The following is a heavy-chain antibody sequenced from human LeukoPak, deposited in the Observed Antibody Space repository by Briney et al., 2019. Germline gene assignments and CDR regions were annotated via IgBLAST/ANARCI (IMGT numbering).Heavy chain of an antibody. CDR2: INAYNGNT. V-gene: IGHV1-18*01. D-gene: IGHD2-15*01. J-gene: IGHJ6*02. CDR3: ARRYCSGGSCYSDGYYGMDV. Sequence: GASVNVSCKASGGTLSSYAISWVRQAPGQGLEWMGWINAYNGNTNYAQKLQGRVTMTTDTSTNTAYMELRSLRSDDTAVYYCARRYCSGGSCYSDGYYGMDVWGQGTTVTVSS. CDR1: GGTLSSYA.